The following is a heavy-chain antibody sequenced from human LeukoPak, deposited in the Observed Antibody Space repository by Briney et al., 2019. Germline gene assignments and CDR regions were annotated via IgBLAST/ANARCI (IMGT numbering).Heavy chain of an antibody. Sequence: SETLSLTCTVSGGSITPYYWSWIRQSPGKGLEWIAYISYSGSTNCNPSLKSRVTISVDTSTNQLSLKLGSLTAADTAVYYCARRASSGWYYFDYWGQGTLVTVSS. CDR3: ARRASSGWYYFDY. CDR2: ISYSGST. J-gene: IGHJ4*02. D-gene: IGHD6-19*01. V-gene: IGHV4-59*08. CDR1: GGSITPYY.